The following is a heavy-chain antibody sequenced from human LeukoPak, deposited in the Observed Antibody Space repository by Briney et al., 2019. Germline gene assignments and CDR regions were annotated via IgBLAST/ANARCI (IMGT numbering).Heavy chain of an antibody. CDR2: IKQDGSEK. Sequence: GGSLRLSCAASGFTLSSYWMSWVRQAPGKGLEWVANIKQDGSEKYYVDSVKGRFTISRDNAKNSLYLQMSSLRAEDTAVYYCARDTPYGDFLFDYWGQGTLVTVSS. D-gene: IGHD4-17*01. V-gene: IGHV3-7*03. CDR1: GFTLSSYW. J-gene: IGHJ4*02. CDR3: ARDTPYGDFLFDY.